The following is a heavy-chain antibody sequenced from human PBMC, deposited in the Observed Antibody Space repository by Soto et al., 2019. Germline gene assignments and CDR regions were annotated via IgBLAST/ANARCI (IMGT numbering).Heavy chain of an antibody. CDR1: GGTFSSYA. CDR3: ASRTETYSYYYYGMDV. V-gene: IGHV1-69*12. CDR2: IIPIFGTA. J-gene: IGHJ6*02. Sequence: QVQLVQSGAEVKKPGSSVKVSCKASGGTFSSYAISWVRQAPGQGLEWMGGIIPIFGTANYAQKFQGRVTITAAESTGTAYVWLSSLRSEDTDVYYCASRTETYSYYYYGMDVWGQGTTVTVSS. D-gene: IGHD4-4*01.